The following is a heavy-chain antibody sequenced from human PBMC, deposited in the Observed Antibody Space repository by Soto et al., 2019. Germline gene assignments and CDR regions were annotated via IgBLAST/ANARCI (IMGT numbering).Heavy chain of an antibody. J-gene: IGHJ3*02. CDR2: IKQDGSEK. V-gene: IGHV3-7*03. D-gene: IGHD6-13*01. CDR1: GFTFSSYW. Sequence: GESLKISCAASGFTFSSYWMSWVRQAPGKGLEWVANIKQDGSEKYYVDSVKGRFTISRDNAKNSLYLQMNSLRADDTAVYYCASNVRLAAARGAFDIWGQGTMVTVSS. CDR3: ASNVRLAAARGAFDI.